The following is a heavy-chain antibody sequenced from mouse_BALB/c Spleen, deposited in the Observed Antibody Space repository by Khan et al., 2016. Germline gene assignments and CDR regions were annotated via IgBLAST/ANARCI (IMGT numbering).Heavy chain of an antibody. CDR3: ARAGYYGYLAY. CDR2: INPDSYTI. Sequence: EVQLVESGGGLVHPGGSLKLSCAASGFDFSRYWMSWVRKAPGKGLEWIGEINPDSYTINYTPSLKDKFIISRDNAKNTLYLQMSKVRSEDTALYYCARAGYYGYLAYWGQGTLVTVSA. CDR1: GFDFSRYW. J-gene: IGHJ3*01. V-gene: IGHV4-1*02. D-gene: IGHD1-1*01.